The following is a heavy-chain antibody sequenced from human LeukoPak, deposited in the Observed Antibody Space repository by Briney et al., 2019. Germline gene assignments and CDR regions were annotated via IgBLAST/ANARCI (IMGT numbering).Heavy chain of an antibody. Sequence: ASVKVSCKASGYTFTNYYIHWVRQAPGQGLEWMGWISVYTGNTNYAQKLQGRVTMTTDTSTTTAYMELKSLRSDDTAAYYCARPLFTSGYPIDYWGQGTLVTVSS. CDR1: GYTFTNYY. CDR3: ARPLFTSGYPIDY. V-gene: IGHV1-18*04. J-gene: IGHJ4*02. CDR2: ISVYTGNT. D-gene: IGHD3-22*01.